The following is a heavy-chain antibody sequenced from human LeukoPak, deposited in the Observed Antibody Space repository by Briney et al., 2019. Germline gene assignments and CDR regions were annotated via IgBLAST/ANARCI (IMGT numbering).Heavy chain of an antibody. V-gene: IGHV3-33*01. Sequence: GGSLRLSCEASGFTFSSYGMHWVRQAPGKGLEWVAVICYDGSDKYYADSVKGRFSISRDNSKNTLYLQMNSLRAEDTAVYYCARELPPVVNFYFDSWGQGTLVTVSS. CDR3: ARELPPVVNFYFDS. CDR2: ICYDGSDK. CDR1: GFTFSSYG. J-gene: IGHJ4*02. D-gene: IGHD3-22*01.